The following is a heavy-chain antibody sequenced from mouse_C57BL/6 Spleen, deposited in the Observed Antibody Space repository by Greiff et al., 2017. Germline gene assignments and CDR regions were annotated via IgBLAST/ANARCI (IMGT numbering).Heavy chain of an antibody. J-gene: IGHJ1*03. D-gene: IGHD1-1*01. Sequence: VQLKESGGGLVQPGGSLKLSCAASGFTFSDYYMYWVRQTPEKRLEWVAYISNGGGSTYYPDTVKGRFTISRDNAKNTLYLQMSRLKSEDTAMYYCASSLYYGSGKYFDVWGTGTTVTVSS. V-gene: IGHV5-12*01. CDR2: ISNGGGST. CDR1: GFTFSDYY. CDR3: ASSLYYGSGKYFDV.